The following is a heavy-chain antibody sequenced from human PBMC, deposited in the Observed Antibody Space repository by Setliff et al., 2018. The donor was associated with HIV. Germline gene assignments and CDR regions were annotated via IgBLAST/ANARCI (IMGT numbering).Heavy chain of an antibody. V-gene: IGHV4-38-2*02. J-gene: IGHJ5*02. CDR2: IYHSGST. CDR1: GYSISSGYY. CDR3: ARDDSGSYNNWFDP. Sequence: KPSETLSLTCAVSGYSISSGYYWGWIRQPPGKGLEWIGSIYHSGSTYCNPSLKSRVTISVDTSKNQFSLKLSSVTAADTAVYYCARDDSGSYNNWFDPWGQGTLVTVSS. D-gene: IGHD1-26*01.